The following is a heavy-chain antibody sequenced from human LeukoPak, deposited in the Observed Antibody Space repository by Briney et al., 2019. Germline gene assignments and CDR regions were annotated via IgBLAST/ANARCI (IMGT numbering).Heavy chain of an antibody. CDR3: ATRERVGATNYYGMDV. J-gene: IGHJ6*02. CDR2: IYYSGST. Sequence: SETLSLTCTVSGGSISSSSYYWGWIRQPPGKGLEWIGYIYYSGSTNYNPSLKSRVTISVDTSKNQFSLKLSSVTAADTAVYYCATRERVGATNYYGMDVWGQGTTVTVSS. D-gene: IGHD1-26*01. V-gene: IGHV4-61*05. CDR1: GGSISSSSYY.